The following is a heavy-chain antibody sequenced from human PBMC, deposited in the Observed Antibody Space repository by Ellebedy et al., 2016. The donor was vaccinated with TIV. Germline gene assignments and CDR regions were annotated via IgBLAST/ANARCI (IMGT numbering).Heavy chain of an antibody. Sequence: GGSLRLSCAASGFTFSSYAMSWVRQAPGKGLEWVSAISGSGGNTYYADSVKGRFTISRDNSKNTLYLQMNSLRAEDTAVYYCAKGGYDFWSGLDYWGQGTLVTVSS. D-gene: IGHD3-3*01. J-gene: IGHJ4*02. CDR2: ISGSGGNT. V-gene: IGHV3-23*01. CDR1: GFTFSSYA. CDR3: AKGGYDFWSGLDY.